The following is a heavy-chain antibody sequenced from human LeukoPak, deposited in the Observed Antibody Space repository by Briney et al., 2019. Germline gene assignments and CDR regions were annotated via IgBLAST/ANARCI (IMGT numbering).Heavy chain of an antibody. Sequence: TGGSLRLSCAASGFTSSTYAITWVRQAPGKGLEWVSGISAGGDNTYYADSVKGRFTISRDNSKNTLYLQMNSLRAEDTAVYYCAKYHYGSGSRHDAFDIWGQGTMVTVSS. CDR3: AKYHYGSGSRHDAFDI. CDR1: GFTSSTYA. D-gene: IGHD3-10*01. J-gene: IGHJ3*02. V-gene: IGHV3-23*01. CDR2: ISAGGDNT.